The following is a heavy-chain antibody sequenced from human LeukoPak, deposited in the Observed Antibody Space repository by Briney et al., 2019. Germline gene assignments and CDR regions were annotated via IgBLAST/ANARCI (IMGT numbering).Heavy chain of an antibody. V-gene: IGHV4-31*03. CDR3: ARERLELYYFDY. J-gene: IGHJ4*02. D-gene: IGHD1-1*01. CDR1: GGSISSGGYY. CDR2: IYYSGST. Sequence: PSETLSLTCTVSGGSISSGGYYWSWIRQHPGKGLEWIGYIYYSGSTYYNPSLKGRVTISVDTSKNQFSLKLSSVTAADTAVYYCARERLELYYFDYWGQGTLVTVSS.